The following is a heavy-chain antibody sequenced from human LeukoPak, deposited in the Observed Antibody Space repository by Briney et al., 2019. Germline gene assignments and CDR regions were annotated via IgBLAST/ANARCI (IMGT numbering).Heavy chain of an antibody. CDR1: GFIFSNYG. CDR3: AKAETMPQRGYFDY. J-gene: IGHJ4*02. Sequence: PGKSLRLFCAASGFIFSNYGIHWVRQAPGKGLEWVAVVSYDGSNKYYADSVKGRFTVSRDNSKNTLSLQMRSLRAEDTAVYYCAKAETMPQRGYFDYSGQGTLVTVSS. V-gene: IGHV3-30*18. CDR2: VSYDGSNK. D-gene: IGHD1-1*01.